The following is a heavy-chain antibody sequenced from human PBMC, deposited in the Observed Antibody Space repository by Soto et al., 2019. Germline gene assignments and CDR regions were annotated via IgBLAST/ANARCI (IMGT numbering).Heavy chain of an antibody. J-gene: IGHJ3*02. CDR2: INPATGAA. D-gene: IGHD3-3*01. V-gene: IGHV1-2*02. CDR1: GYPVTAYY. CDR3: ARGGRVGVAGSAAFDM. Sequence: QLHLVQSGAVVKKPGASVTVSCSASGYPVTAYYMHWVRQAPGRGLEWMGGINPATGAAKYTQTFQGRVPMTRDTSTSTVFIEPSSLTSEDTAVFYCARGGRVGVAGSAAFDMWGQGTVVTVSS.